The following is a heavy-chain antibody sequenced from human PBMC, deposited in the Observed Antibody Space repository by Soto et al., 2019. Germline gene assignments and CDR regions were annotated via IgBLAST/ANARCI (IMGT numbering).Heavy chain of an antibody. D-gene: IGHD3-3*01. Sequence: PGGSLRLSCAASGFIFDDYAMHWVRQVPGKGLEWVSGISWNSGTIGYADSVKGRFSISRDTSQSTLYLQMNSLRADDTAMYYCARWSYLDYWGQGTRVTVPQ. CDR2: ISWNSGTI. V-gene: IGHV3-9*01. J-gene: IGHJ4*02. CDR1: GFIFDDYA. CDR3: ARWSYLDY.